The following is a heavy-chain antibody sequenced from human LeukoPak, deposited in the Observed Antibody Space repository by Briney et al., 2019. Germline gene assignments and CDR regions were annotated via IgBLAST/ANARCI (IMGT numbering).Heavy chain of an antibody. CDR2: ISSSSSYI. J-gene: IGHJ4*02. CDR3: ARDPGSRITIFGVVIPYYFDY. V-gene: IGHV3-21*01. D-gene: IGHD3-3*01. Sequence: GGSLRLSCAASGFTFSSYSMNWVRQAPGKGLEWVSSISSSSSYIYYADSVKGRFTISRDNAKNSLYLQMNSLRAEDTAVYYCARDPGSRITIFGVVIPYYFDYWGQGTLVTVSS. CDR1: GFTFSSYS.